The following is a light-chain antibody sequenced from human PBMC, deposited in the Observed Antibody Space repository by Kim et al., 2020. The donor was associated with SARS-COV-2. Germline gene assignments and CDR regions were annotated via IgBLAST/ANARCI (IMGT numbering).Light chain of an antibody. CDR2: DVS. V-gene: IGLV2-23*02. CDR1: SSDIGSYNL. Sequence: QSALTQPASVSGSPGQSITISCTGSSSDIGSYNLLSWYQQLPGKAPKLMIYDVSKRPSGVSNRFSGSKSGNTASLTISGLQADDEADYYCYSYAGSNTWVFGEGTKLTVL. CDR3: YSYAGSNTWV. J-gene: IGLJ3*02.